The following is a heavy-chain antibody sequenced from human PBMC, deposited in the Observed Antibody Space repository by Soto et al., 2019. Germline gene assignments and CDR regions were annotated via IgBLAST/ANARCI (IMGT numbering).Heavy chain of an antibody. D-gene: IGHD2-2*01. J-gene: IGHJ3*02. V-gene: IGHV3-9*01. CDR3: AKTLVVVPKRGGGTYAFDI. Sequence: EVQLVESGGGLVQPGRSLRLSCAASGFTFDDYAMHWVRQAPGKGLEWVSGISWNSGSIGYADSVKGRFTISRDNAKNSLYLQMNSLGAEDTALYYCAKTLVVVPKRGGGTYAFDIWGQGTMVTVSS. CDR2: ISWNSGSI. CDR1: GFTFDDYA.